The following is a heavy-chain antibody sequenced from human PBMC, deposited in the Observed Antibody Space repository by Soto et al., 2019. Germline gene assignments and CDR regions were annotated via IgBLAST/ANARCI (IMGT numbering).Heavy chain of an antibody. J-gene: IGHJ6*01. V-gene: IGHV1-69*01. CDR1: GGTFSSYA. D-gene: IGHD6-6*01. CDR3: AREIRRYSRSPGSYYYGMDV. CDR2: IIPIFGTA. Sequence: QVQLVQSGAEVKKPGSSVKVSCKASGGTFSSYAINWVRQAPGQWLEWMGGIIPIFGTANYAQKFQGRVTITADESTRTADMELSSLRSEDKAVYYCAREIRRYSRSPGSYYYGMDVWGQGTTVTVSS.